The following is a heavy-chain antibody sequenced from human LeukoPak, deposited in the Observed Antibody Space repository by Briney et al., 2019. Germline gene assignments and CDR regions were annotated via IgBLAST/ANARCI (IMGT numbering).Heavy chain of an antibody. V-gene: IGHV3-23*01. J-gene: IGHJ4*02. CDR2: ISGSGGST. Sequence: GGSLRLSCAASGFTFSSYAMSWVRQAPGKGLEWVSAISGSGGSTYYADSVKGRFTISRDNSKNTLYLQMNSLRAEDTAVYYCAKDPRDHTYGWSWRYFDYWGQGTLVTVSS. CDR3: AKDPRDHTYGWSWRYFDY. D-gene: IGHD5-18*01. CDR1: GFTFSSYA.